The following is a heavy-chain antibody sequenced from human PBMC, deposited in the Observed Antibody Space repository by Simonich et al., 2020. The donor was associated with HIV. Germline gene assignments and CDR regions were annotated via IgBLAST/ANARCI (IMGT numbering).Heavy chain of an antibody. Sequence: QVHLQQWGAGLLKPSETLSLTCAVYGESFSSYYWTWIRQPPGKGLEWIGEINHSGSPNYNPSLESRVTRSIDTSKNQFSLKLSSVTAADTAVYYCVRGPVVVLVATPQSYYYMDVWGKGTTVTVSS. CDR1: GESFSSYY. CDR3: VRGPVVVLVATPQSYYYMDV. J-gene: IGHJ6*03. D-gene: IGHD2-15*01. V-gene: IGHV4-34*01. CDR2: INHSGSP.